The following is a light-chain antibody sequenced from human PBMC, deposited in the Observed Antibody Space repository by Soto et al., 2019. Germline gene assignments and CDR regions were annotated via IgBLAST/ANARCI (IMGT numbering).Light chain of an antibody. CDR2: EGS. V-gene: IGLV2-23*01. Sequence: QSVLTQPASVSGSPGQSITISCTGSSSAVGTFRLVSWYQHHPGKVPKLIIYEGSKRPSGVSNRFSGSEPGNTASLTISGLQAEDEADYYCCSSAPCSTIVFGTGTKVTVL. CDR1: SSAVGTFRL. CDR3: CSSAPCSTIV. J-gene: IGLJ1*01.